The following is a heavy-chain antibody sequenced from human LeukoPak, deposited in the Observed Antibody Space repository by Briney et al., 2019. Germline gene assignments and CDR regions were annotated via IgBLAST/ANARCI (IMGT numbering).Heavy chain of an antibody. CDR3: ARENVVVAGTEYYYGMDV. Sequence: PGGSLRLSCAASGFTFSDYYMSWIRQAPGKGLEWVSCISSSGSTIYYADSVKGRFTISRDNAKNSLYLQMNSLRAEDTAVYYCARENVVVAGTEYYYGMDVWGQGTTVTVSS. V-gene: IGHV3-11*01. D-gene: IGHD2-15*01. CDR1: GFTFSDYY. CDR2: ISSSGSTI. J-gene: IGHJ6*02.